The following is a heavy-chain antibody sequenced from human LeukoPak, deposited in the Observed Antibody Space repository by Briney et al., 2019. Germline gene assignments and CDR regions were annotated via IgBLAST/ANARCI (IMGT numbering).Heavy chain of an antibody. V-gene: IGHV4-59*12. D-gene: IGHD6-13*01. CDR2: IYYSGST. CDR3: ARLYSSSWLYYYYMDV. J-gene: IGHJ6*03. Sequence: SETLSLTCTVSGGSISSYYWSWIRQPPGKGLEWIGYIYYSGSTNYNPSLKSRVTISVDTSKNQFSLKLSSVTAADTAVYYCARLYSSSWLYYYYMDVWGKGTTVTISS. CDR1: GGSISSYY.